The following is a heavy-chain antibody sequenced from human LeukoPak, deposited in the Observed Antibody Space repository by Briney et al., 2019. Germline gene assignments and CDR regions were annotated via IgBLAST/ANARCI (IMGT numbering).Heavy chain of an antibody. V-gene: IGHV1-2*02. D-gene: IGHD3-16*02. Sequence: PVASVKVSCKASGYTFTGYYMHWVRQAPGQGLEWMGWINPNSGGTNYAQKFQGRVTMTRDTSISTAYMELSRLRSDDTAVYYCARDLQTGGMIAFGGVITPGDYWGQGTLVTVSS. J-gene: IGHJ4*02. CDR2: INPNSGGT. CDR1: GYTFTGYY. CDR3: ARDLQTGGMIAFGGVITPGDY.